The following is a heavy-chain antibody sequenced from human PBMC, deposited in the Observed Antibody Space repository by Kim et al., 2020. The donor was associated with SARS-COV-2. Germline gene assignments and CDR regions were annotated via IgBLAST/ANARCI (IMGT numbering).Heavy chain of an antibody. V-gene: IGHV1-69*04. Sequence: SVKVSCKASGGTFSSYTISWVRQAPGQGLEWMGRIIPILGIANYAQKFQGRVTITADKSTSTAYMELSSLRSEDTAVYYCAREGLGAPSSHFDYWGQGTLVTVSS. J-gene: IGHJ4*02. CDR1: GGTFSSYT. D-gene: IGHD6-19*01. CDR2: IIPILGIA. CDR3: AREGLGAPSSHFDY.